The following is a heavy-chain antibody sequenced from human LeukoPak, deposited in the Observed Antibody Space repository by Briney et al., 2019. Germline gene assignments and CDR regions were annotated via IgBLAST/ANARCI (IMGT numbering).Heavy chain of an antibody. V-gene: IGHV3-48*01. CDR2: ISSSSSTI. J-gene: IGHJ4*02. Sequence: GRSLRLSCAASGFTFSSYSMNWVRQAPGKGLEWVSYISSSSSTIYYADSVKGRFTISRDNAKSSLYLQMNSLRAEDTAVYYCAKGSSTGLDYWGQGTLVTVSS. D-gene: IGHD3-9*01. CDR3: AKGSSTGLDY. CDR1: GFTFSSYS.